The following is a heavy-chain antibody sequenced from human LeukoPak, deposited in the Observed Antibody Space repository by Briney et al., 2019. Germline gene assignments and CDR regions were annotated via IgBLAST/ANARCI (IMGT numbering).Heavy chain of an antibody. CDR2: INPNSGGT. V-gene: IGHV1-2*02. CDR1: GYTFTAYY. D-gene: IGHD1-26*01. J-gene: IGHJ3*02. Sequence: ASVKVSCKASGYTFTAYYMHWVRQAPGQGLERMGWINPNSGGTNYAQKFQGRVTMTRDTSSSTAYMELSRLRSDDTAVYYCARDRGNSGSYLNAFDIWGQGTMVTVSS. CDR3: ARDRGNSGSYLNAFDI.